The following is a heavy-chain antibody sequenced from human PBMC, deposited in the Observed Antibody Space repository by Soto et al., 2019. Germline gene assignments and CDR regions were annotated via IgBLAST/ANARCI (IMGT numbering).Heavy chain of an antibody. CDR3: ARGRRGDSGYDHLDY. V-gene: IGHV4-31*03. J-gene: IGHJ4*02. CDR1: GGSVSSGGYY. CDR2: IYYSGST. D-gene: IGHD5-12*01. Sequence: SETLSLTCTVSGGSVSSGGYYWSWIRQHPGKGLEWIGYIYYSGSTYYNPSLRSRVTISVDTSKNQFSLKLSSVTAADTAVYYCARGRRGDSGYDHLDYWGQGTLVTVSS.